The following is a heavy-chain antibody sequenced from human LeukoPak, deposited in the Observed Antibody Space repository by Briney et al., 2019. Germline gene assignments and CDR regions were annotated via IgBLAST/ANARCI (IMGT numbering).Heavy chain of an antibody. Sequence: SETLSLTCTVSGYSISSGHYWGWIRQPPGEWLEWIGSIYHSGSTYYNPSLKSRVTISVDTSKNQFSLKLSSVTAADTAVYYCARGGYDSRGYYYHFDYWGQGTLVTVSS. CDR2: IYHSGST. CDR1: GYSISSGHY. V-gene: IGHV4-38-2*02. D-gene: IGHD3-22*01. CDR3: ARGGYDSRGYYYHFDY. J-gene: IGHJ4*02.